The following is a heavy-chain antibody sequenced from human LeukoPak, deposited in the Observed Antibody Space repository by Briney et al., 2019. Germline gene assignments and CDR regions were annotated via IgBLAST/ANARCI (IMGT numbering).Heavy chain of an antibody. CDR1: GFTFSSYS. D-gene: IGHD3-22*01. CDR2: ISSSSSYI. Sequence: GGSLRLSCAASGFTFSSYSMNWVRQAPGKGLEWVSSISSSSSYIYYADSVKGRFTISRDNAKNSLYLQMNSLRAEDTAVYYCARDDPVNYYDSSPSRGLIWGQGTMVTVSS. V-gene: IGHV3-21*01. J-gene: IGHJ3*02. CDR3: ARDDPVNYYDSSPSRGLI.